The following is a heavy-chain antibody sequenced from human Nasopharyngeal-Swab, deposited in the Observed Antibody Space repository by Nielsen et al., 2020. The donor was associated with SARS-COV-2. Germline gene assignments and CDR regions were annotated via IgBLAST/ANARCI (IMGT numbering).Heavy chain of an antibody. V-gene: IGHV3-33*01. Sequence: VRQAPEKGLEWVAVIWYDGSKKYYGDSGKGRFTISRDNSKNTMYLQMNSLRAEDTAVYYCARDRGTNEVDYWGQGTLVTVSS. D-gene: IGHD3-10*01. J-gene: IGHJ4*02. CDR2: IWYDGSKK. CDR3: ARDRGTNEVDY.